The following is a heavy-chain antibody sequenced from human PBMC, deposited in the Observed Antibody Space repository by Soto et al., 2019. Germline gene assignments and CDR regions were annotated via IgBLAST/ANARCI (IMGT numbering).Heavy chain of an antibody. J-gene: IGHJ4*02. CDR2: ISHDGNNK. CDR3: TKDRRYYDRLGYSSDHLGY. D-gene: IGHD3-22*01. CDR1: GFTFTNYA. Sequence: GGSLRLSCAASGFTFTNYALHWVRQAPGKGLEWVAVISHDGNNKYYADSVKGRFTISRDNSYSTLYLQMNSLRPEDTATYYCTKDRRYYDRLGYSSDHLGYWGQGTLVTVSS. V-gene: IGHV3-30-3*01.